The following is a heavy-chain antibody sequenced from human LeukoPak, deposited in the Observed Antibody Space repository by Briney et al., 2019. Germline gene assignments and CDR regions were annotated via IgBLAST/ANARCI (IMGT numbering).Heavy chain of an antibody. CDR1: GGSISSSSYY. J-gene: IGHJ6*02. CDR3: AREYSYGYLSYYYGMDV. CDR2: IYYSGST. V-gene: IGHV4-39*02. Sequence: SETLSLTCTVSGGSISSSSYYWGWIRQPPGKGLEWIGSIYYSGSTYYNPSLKSRVTISVDTSKNQFSLKLSSVTAADTAVYYCAREYSYGYLSYYYGMDVWGQGTTVTVSS. D-gene: IGHD5-18*01.